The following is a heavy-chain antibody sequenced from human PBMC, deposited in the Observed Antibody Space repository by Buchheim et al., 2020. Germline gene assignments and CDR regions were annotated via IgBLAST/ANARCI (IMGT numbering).Heavy chain of an antibody. J-gene: IGHJ6*02. CDR3: ARLGLAIFGVVIIRGSNYYYSMDV. CDR1: GGSFSGYY. D-gene: IGHD3-3*01. CDR2: INHSGST. V-gene: IGHV4-34*01. Sequence: QVQLQQWGAGLLKPSEALSLTCAVYGGSFSGYYWSWIRQPPGKGLEWIGEINHSGSTNYNPSLKSRVTISVDTSKNQFSLKLSSVTAADTAVHYYARLGLAIFGVVIIRGSNYYYSMDVWGQGTT.